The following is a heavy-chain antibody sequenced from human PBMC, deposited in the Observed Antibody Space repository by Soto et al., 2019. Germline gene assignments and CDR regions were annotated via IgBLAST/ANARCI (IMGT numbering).Heavy chain of an antibody. CDR1: GFTFSSYT. V-gene: IGHV3-23*01. J-gene: IGHJ6*02. CDR3: AKDPSSVVDRGDV. CDR2: ISGSGGST. Sequence: EVQLLESGGGLVQPGGSLRLSCAASGFTFSSYTMSWVRQAPGKGLEWVSAISGSGGSTYYADSVKGRFTISRDNSKNTLYLQMNSLRAEDTAVYYCAKDPSSVVDRGDVWGQGTTVTVSS. D-gene: IGHD3-10*01.